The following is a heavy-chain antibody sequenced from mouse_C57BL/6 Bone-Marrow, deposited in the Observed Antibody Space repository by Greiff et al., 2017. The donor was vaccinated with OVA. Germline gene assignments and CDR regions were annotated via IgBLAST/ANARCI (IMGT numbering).Heavy chain of an antibody. CDR3: AREQGYYSSSYWYFDV. CDR1: GFTFSSYA. D-gene: IGHD1-1*01. CDR2: ISDGGSYT. J-gene: IGHJ1*03. V-gene: IGHV5-4*01. Sequence: EVQGVESGGGLVKPGGSLKLSCAASGFTFSSYAMSWVRQTPEKRLEWVATISDGGSYTYYPDNVKGRFTISRDNAKNNLYLQRSHLTSEDAAMYYCAREQGYYSSSYWYFDVWGTGTTVTVSS.